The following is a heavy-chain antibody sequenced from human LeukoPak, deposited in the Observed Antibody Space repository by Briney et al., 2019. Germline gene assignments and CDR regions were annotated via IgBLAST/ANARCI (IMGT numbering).Heavy chain of an antibody. CDR2: IWYDGSNK. CDR1: GFTFSSYG. J-gene: IGHJ4*02. V-gene: IGHV3-33*01. Sequence: GGSLRLSCAASGFTFSSYGMHWVRQAPGKGLEWVAVIWYDGSNKYYADSVKGRFTISRDNSKNTLYLQMNSLRAEDTAVYYCARDIRRYCSRTSCQNFDYWGQGTLVTVSS. D-gene: IGHD2-2*01. CDR3: ARDIRRYCSRTSCQNFDY.